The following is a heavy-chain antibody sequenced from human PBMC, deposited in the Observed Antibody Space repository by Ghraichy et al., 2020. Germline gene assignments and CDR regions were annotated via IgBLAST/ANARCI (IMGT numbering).Heavy chain of an antibody. CDR1: GGSISSYY. Sequence: SETLSLTCTVSGGSISSYYWSWIRQPPGKGLEWIGYIYYSGSTNYNPSLKSRVTISVDTSKNQFSLKLSSVTAADTAVYYCARRRYYYDSSGYLTGGPYFDYWGQGTLVTVSS. CDR3: ARRRYYYDSSGYLTGGPYFDY. V-gene: IGHV4-59*08. J-gene: IGHJ4*02. D-gene: IGHD3-22*01. CDR2: IYYSGST.